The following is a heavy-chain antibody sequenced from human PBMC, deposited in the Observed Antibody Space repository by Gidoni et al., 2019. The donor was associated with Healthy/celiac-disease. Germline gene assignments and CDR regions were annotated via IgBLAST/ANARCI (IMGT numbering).Heavy chain of an antibody. CDR3: ARWGGRLGELSSPYYFDY. V-gene: IGHV1-69*01. Sequence: QVQLVQSGAEVKKPGSSVKVSCKASGGTFRSYAISWGRQAPGQGLEWMGGIIPIFGTATYAQKSQGSVTITADESTSTAYMELSSLRSEDTSVYYCARWGGRLGELSSPYYFDYWGQGTLVTVSS. CDR2: IIPIFGTA. D-gene: IGHD3-16*02. J-gene: IGHJ4*02. CDR1: GGTFRSYA.